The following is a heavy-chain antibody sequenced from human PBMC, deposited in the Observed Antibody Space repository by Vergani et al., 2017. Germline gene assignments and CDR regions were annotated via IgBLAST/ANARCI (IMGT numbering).Heavy chain of an antibody. CDR1: GFTVSSNY. CDR2: IYSGGST. D-gene: IGHD2-15*01. J-gene: IGHJ4*02. V-gene: IGHV3-66*03. Sequence: EVQLVESGGGLIQPGGSLRLSCAASGFTVSSNYMSWVRQAPGKGLEWVSVIYSGGSTYYADSVKGRFTISRDNSKNTLYLQMNSLRAEDTAVYYCATLGGGYCSGGSCQDYWGQGTLVTVSS. CDR3: ATLGGGYCSGGSCQDY.